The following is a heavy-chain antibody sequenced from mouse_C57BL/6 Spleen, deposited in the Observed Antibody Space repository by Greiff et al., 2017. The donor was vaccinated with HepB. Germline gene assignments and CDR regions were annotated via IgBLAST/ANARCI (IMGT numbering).Heavy chain of an antibody. CDR3: ARCITTVVDSPYFDY. CDR2: INYDGSST. J-gene: IGHJ2*01. Sequence: EVKLVESEGGLVQPGSSMKLSCTASGFTFSDYYMAWVRQVPEKGLEWVANINYDGSSTYYLDSLKSRFIISRDNAKNILYLQMSSLKSEDTATYYCARCITTVVDSPYFDYWGQGTTLTVSS. CDR1: GFTFSDYY. D-gene: IGHD1-1*01. V-gene: IGHV5-16*01.